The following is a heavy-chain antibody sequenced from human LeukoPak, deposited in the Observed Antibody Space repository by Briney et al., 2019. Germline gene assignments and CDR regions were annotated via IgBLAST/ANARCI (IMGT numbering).Heavy chain of an antibody. D-gene: IGHD3-22*01. CDR1: GYTFTSFW. Sequence: GESLKISCKASGYTFTSFWIGWVRQMPGKGLEWMGIIYPGDSDTRYSPSFQGQVTISADKSISTAYLQWSSLKASDTAMYYCARRDYYDSSGYFDYWGQGTLVTVSS. V-gene: IGHV5-51*01. CDR2: IYPGDSDT. J-gene: IGHJ4*02. CDR3: ARRDYYDSSGYFDY.